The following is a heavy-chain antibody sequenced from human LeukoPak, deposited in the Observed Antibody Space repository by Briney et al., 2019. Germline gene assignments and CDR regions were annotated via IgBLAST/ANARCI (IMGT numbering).Heavy chain of an antibody. CDR3: ARGGLTPDY. D-gene: IGHD3-9*01. Sequence: GGSLRLSCAASGFTFSAYWMHWVRQAPGKGLVWVSRITSDGSNTAYADSVKGRFTISRDNAKNTLYLQMNSLRAEDTAVYYCARGGLTPDYWGQGTLVTVSS. CDR1: GFTFSAYW. CDR2: ITSDGSNT. J-gene: IGHJ4*02. V-gene: IGHV3-74*01.